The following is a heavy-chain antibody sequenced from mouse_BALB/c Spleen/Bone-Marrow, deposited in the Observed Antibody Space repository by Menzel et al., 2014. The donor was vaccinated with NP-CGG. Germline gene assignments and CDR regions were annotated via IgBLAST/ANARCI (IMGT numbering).Heavy chain of an antibody. V-gene: IGHV5-6*01. Sequence: EVKLVESGGDLVKPGGSLKLSCAASGFTFSNYGMSWVRQTPDKRLEWVATISSGGSYTYYPDSVKGRFTISRDNAKNTLYLQMSSLKSEDTAMYYCARLRGYDYFDYWGQGTTLTVSS. J-gene: IGHJ2*01. CDR1: GFTFSNYG. CDR3: ARLRGYDYFDY. CDR2: ISSGGSYT. D-gene: IGHD2-2*01.